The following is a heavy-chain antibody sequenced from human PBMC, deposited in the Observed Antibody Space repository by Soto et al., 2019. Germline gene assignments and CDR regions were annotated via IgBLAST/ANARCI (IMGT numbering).Heavy chain of an antibody. CDR1: GGTFSNYG. V-gene: IGHV1-69*13. D-gene: IGHD3-22*01. CDR2: IIPIFGTA. Sequence: SVKVSCKASGGTFSNYGVNWVRQAPGQGLEWMGGIIPIFGTAKYAQKFQGRVTITADDSTRTAYMELSSLRSEDTAVYYCARDGTLYDSSAYYYLYWGQGTLVTVSS. CDR3: ARDGTLYDSSAYYYLY. J-gene: IGHJ4*02.